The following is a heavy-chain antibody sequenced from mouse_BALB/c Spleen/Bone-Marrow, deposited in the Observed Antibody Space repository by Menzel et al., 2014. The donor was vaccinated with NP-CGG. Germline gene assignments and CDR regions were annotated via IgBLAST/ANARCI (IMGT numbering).Heavy chain of an antibody. CDR2: IDPANGNT. CDR1: GLNIKDTY. V-gene: IGHV14-3*02. Sequence: DVQLEEYGAELVEPGASVKMSCTGSGLNIKDTYMHWVKQRPEKGLEWIGRIDPANGNTKYDPKFQGKATITADTSSNTAYLQLSSLTSEDTAVYYCARWLLPYGLDYWGQGPSVTVSS. D-gene: IGHD2-3*01. J-gene: IGHJ4*01. CDR3: ARWLLPYGLDY.